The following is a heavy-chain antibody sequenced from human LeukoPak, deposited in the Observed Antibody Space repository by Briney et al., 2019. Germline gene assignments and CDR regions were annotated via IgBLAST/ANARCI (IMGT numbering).Heavy chain of an antibody. CDR2: VYYSGRT. J-gene: IGHJ5*02. Sequence: SETLSLTCTVSGGSISSYYWSWIRQPPGKGLQRIGSVYYSGRTNYTPSLKSRVTISVDTSKNQFSLKLNSVTAADTAVYYCARASHYGSGSYVWFDPWGQGTLVIVSS. V-gene: IGHV4-59*12. CDR3: ARASHYGSGSYVWFDP. CDR1: GGSISSYY. D-gene: IGHD3-10*01.